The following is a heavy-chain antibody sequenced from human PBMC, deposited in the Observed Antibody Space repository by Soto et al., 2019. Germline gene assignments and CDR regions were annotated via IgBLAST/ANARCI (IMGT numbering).Heavy chain of an antibody. V-gene: IGHV4-31*03. J-gene: IGHJ6*02. CDR1: GGSISSGGYY. D-gene: IGHD5-12*01. Sequence: PSETLSLTCTVSGGSISSGGYYWSWIRQHPGKGLEWIGYIYYSGSTYYNPSLKSRVTISVDTSKNQFSLKLSSVTAADTAVYYWAIVSGYGHYYYYYGMDVWGQGTTVTVSS. CDR3: AIVSGYGHYYYYYGMDV. CDR2: IYYSGST.